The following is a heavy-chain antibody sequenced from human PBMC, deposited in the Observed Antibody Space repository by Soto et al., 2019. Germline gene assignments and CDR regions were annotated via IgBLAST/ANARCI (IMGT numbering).Heavy chain of an antibody. CDR3: ASRFWDGGYYYYGMDV. Sequence: SVKVSCKASGGTFSSYAISWVRQAPGQGLEWMGGIIPIFGTANYAQKFQGRVTITADESTSTAYMELSSLRSEDTAVYYCASRFWDGGYYYYGMDVWGQGTTVTVSS. D-gene: IGHD3-3*01. V-gene: IGHV1-69*13. J-gene: IGHJ6*02. CDR2: IIPIFGTA. CDR1: GGTFSSYA.